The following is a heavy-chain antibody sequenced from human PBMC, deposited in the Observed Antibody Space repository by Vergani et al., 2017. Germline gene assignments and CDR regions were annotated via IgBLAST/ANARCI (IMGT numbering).Heavy chain of an antibody. CDR3: ARKSPHYYYYYGMDV. CDR1: GYTFTGYY. CDR2: INPNSGCT. Sequence: QVQLVQSGAEVKKPGASVKVSCKASGYTFTGYYMHWVRQAPGQGLEWMGWINPNSGCTNYAQKFQGRVTMTRDTSISTAYMELSRLRSDDTAVYYCARKSPHYYYYYGMDVWGQGTTVTVSS. V-gene: IGHV1-2*02. J-gene: IGHJ6*02.